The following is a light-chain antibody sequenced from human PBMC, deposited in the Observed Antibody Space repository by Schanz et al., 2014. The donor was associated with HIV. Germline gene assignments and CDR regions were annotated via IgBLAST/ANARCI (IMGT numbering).Light chain of an antibody. Sequence: QSVLSQPPSASGTPGQRVTMSCSGSTSNIGDNTVHWYQQLPGAAPKLLISSNSLRPSGVPDRFSGSKSGTSASLAISGLQAEDEADYYCLSYDSSLSGPYVFGTGTKLTVL. CDR1: TSNIGDNT. V-gene: IGLV1-44*01. J-gene: IGLJ1*01. CDR3: LSYDSSLSGPYV. CDR2: SNS.